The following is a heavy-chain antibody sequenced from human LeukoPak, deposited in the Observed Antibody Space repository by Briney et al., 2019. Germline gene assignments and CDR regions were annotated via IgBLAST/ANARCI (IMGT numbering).Heavy chain of an antibody. Sequence: SETLSLTCAVYGGSFSGYYWSWIRQPPGKGLEWIGEINHSGSTNYNPSLKSRVTISVDTSKNQFSLKLSSVTAADTAVYYCARDSIAAAGLGRNWFDPWGQGTLVTVSS. V-gene: IGHV4-34*01. CDR1: GGSFSGYY. CDR2: INHSGST. D-gene: IGHD6-13*01. J-gene: IGHJ5*02. CDR3: ARDSIAAAGLGRNWFDP.